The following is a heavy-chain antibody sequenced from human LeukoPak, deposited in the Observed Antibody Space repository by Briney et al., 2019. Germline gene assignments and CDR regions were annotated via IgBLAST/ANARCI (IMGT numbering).Heavy chain of an antibody. CDR1: GYTFTGYY. J-gene: IGHJ6*03. CDR3: ARGPTVTDYYYYYMDV. Sequence: ASVKVSCKASGYTFTGYYMHWVRQAPGQGLEWMGWINPNSGGTNYAQKFQGRVTMTRDTSISTAYMELSRLRADDTAVYYCARGPTVTDYYYYYMDVWGKGTTVTISS. CDR2: INPNSGGT. D-gene: IGHD4-17*01. V-gene: IGHV1-2*02.